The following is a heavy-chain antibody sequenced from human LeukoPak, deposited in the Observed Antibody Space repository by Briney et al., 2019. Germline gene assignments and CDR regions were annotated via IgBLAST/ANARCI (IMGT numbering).Heavy chain of an antibody. CDR1: GFTFSSYW. CDR3: TRGYSGSYRIDY. Sequence: GGSLRLSCAASGFTFSSYWMHWVRQAPGKRLVWVSRISGDGSSTTYADSVKGRFTISRDNAKNTLYLQMNSLRAEDTAVYYCTRGYSGSYRIDYWGQGSLVTVSS. D-gene: IGHD1-26*01. J-gene: IGHJ4*02. V-gene: IGHV3-74*01. CDR2: ISGDGSST.